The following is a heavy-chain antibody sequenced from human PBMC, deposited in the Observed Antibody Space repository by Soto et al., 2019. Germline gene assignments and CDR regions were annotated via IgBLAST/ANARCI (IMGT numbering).Heavy chain of an antibody. CDR1: GFTFSSYS. CDR3: ARDRGYYVSSGYYFDAFDL. CDR2: ISSSSSYI. D-gene: IGHD3-22*01. J-gene: IGHJ3*01. Sequence: EVQLVESGGGLVKPGGSLRLSCAASGFTFSSYSMNWVRQAPGKGLEWVSSISSSSSYIYYADSVKGRFTISRDNAKNSLYLQMNSLRAEDTAVYYCARDRGYYVSSGYYFDAFDLWGQGTMVTVSS. V-gene: IGHV3-21*06.